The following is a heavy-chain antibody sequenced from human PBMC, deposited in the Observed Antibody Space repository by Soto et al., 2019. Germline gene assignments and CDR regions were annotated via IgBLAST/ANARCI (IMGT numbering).Heavy chain of an antibody. CDR3: ASRLRRDGYNYGDRFDY. J-gene: IGHJ4*02. V-gene: IGHV4-61*01. CDR2: IYYSGST. D-gene: IGHD5-12*01. Sequence: PSETLSLTCAVSGGSVNSGSYYLSWIRPPPGKGLEWIGYIYYSGSTNYSPSLKSRVTISVDTSKNQFSLKVSSVTAADTAVYYCASRLRRDGYNYGDRFDYWGQGTLVTVSS. CDR1: GGSVNSGSYY.